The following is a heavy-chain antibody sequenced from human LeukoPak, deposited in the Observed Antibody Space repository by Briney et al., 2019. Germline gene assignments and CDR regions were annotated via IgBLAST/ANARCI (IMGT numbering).Heavy chain of an antibody. Sequence: KPGGSLRLSCAASGFTFSNAWMSWVRQAPGKGLEWDGRIKSKTDGGTTDYAAPVKGRFTISRDDSKNTLYLQMNSLKTEDTAVYYCTTERSGEDTMVRGVIMSPFDYWGQGTLVTVPS. CDR1: GFTFSNAW. CDR3: TTERSGEDTMVRGVIMSPFDY. D-gene: IGHD3-10*01. CDR2: IKSKTDGGTT. J-gene: IGHJ4*02. V-gene: IGHV3-15*01.